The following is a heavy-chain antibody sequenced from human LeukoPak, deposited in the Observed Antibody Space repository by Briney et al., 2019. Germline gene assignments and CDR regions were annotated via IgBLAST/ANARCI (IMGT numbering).Heavy chain of an antibody. Sequence: PETLSLTCTVSGGSISSSSYYWGWIRQPPGKGLEWIGSIYYSGSTYYNPSLKSRVTISVDTSKNQFSLKLSSVTAADTAVYYCARGGSSDPFYYYYYMDVWGKGTTVTVSS. V-gene: IGHV4-39*07. CDR2: IYYSGST. CDR1: GGSISSSSYY. D-gene: IGHD1-26*01. CDR3: ARGGSSDPFYYYYYMDV. J-gene: IGHJ6*03.